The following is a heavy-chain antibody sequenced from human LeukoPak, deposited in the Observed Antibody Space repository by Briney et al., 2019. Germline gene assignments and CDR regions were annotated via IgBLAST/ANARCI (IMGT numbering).Heavy chain of an antibody. V-gene: IGHV4-59*01. Sequence: PSETLSLTCTVSGGSISGNYWSWVRQPPGKGLEWIGNIYYSGGTKYNPSLKSRVTISVDTSKNRFSLKLSSVTPADTAVYYCARETGNRFDPWGQGTLFTVSS. CDR1: GGSISGNY. D-gene: IGHD3-10*01. J-gene: IGHJ5*02. CDR3: ARETGNRFDP. CDR2: IYYSGGT.